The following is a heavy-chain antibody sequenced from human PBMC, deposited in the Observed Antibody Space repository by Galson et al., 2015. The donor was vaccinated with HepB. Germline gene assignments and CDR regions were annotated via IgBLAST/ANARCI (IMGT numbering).Heavy chain of an antibody. D-gene: IGHD5-18*01. CDR3: ARAINSRGYSYGYADYYYYMDV. V-gene: IGHV3-21*01. Sequence: SLRLSCAASGFTFSSYSMNWVRQAPGKGLEWVSSISSSSSYIYYADSVKGRFTISRDNAKNSLYLQMNSLRAEDTAVYYCARAINSRGYSYGYADYYYYMDVWGKGTTVTVSS. J-gene: IGHJ6*03. CDR2: ISSSSSYI. CDR1: GFTFSSYS.